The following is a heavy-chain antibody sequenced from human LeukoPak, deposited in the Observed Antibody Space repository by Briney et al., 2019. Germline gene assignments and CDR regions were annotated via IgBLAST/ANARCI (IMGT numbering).Heavy chain of an antibody. Sequence: SETLSLTCGVSGYSISSGYYWAWIRQPPGKGLEWIASIYHSGTTYSNPSLQSRVSLSVDTSKNQFSLKVSSLTAADTAVYYCARDPAMTFNWFDPWGQGTLVTVSS. CDR3: ARDPAMTFNWFDP. V-gene: IGHV4-38-2*02. CDR1: GYSISSGYY. J-gene: IGHJ5*02. CDR2: IYHSGTT. D-gene: IGHD2-21*02.